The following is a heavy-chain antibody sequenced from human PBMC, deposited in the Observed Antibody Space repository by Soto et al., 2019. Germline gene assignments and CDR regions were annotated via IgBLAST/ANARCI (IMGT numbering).Heavy chain of an antibody. CDR1: GYIFTNYG. D-gene: IGHD2-15*01. V-gene: IGHV1-18*01. CDR2: ISGYNGNT. J-gene: IGHJ5*02. Sequence: ASVKVSCKASGYIFTNYGITWVRQAPGQGLEWMGWISGYNGNTDYAQNLQGRVTMATDTSTRTAYMELRSLRSGDTAVYYCARGGVGYCSGGSCPTNWLDPWGQGTLVTVSS. CDR3: ARGGVGYCSGGSCPTNWLDP.